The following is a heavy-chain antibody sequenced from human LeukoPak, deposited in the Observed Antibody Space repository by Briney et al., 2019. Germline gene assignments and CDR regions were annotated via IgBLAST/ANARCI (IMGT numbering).Heavy chain of an antibody. CDR2: IRFDGSHK. J-gene: IGHJ4*02. Sequence: GESLRLSCAASGFMISNYDMHWVRQVPGKGLEWVAFIRFDGSHKYYADPVRGRFSISRDNSKNTQHLQMNSLRPEDTAVYYCAKDVVVGRSRNLDYWGQGTLVTVSS. D-gene: IGHD2-15*01. CDR1: GFMISNYD. V-gene: IGHV3-30*02. CDR3: AKDVVVGRSRNLDY.